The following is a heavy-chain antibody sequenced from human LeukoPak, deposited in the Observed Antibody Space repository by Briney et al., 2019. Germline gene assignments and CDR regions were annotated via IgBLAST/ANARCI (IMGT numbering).Heavy chain of an antibody. Sequence: GGSLRLSCAASGFSVSSNHMNWVRQAPGKGLEWVSVIYSGGSTSYAYSVKGRFTISRDDSKNTLFLQMNSLKTEDTGVYYCCRTGTTYGFDIWGQGTLVTVS. CDR3: CRTGTTYGFDI. V-gene: IGHV3-66*01. J-gene: IGHJ3*02. CDR2: IYSGGST. CDR1: GFSVSSNH. D-gene: IGHD1-1*01.